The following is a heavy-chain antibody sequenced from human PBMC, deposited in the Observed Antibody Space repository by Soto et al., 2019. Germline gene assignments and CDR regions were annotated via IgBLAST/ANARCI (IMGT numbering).Heavy chain of an antibody. CDR3: ARGVQDPRV. J-gene: IGHJ4*02. CDR2: MKPNSGNT. V-gene: IGHV1-8*01. Sequence: GSAVKVSSKASGYTLTKYDIKSGRQATGQRVEGVGWMKPNSGNTGYAQKFQGRGTMTRTTSLTTAYTELSSLRSEDTAVYYCARGVQDPRVWGQGTLVTVSS. D-gene: IGHD2-15*01. CDR1: GYTLTKYD.